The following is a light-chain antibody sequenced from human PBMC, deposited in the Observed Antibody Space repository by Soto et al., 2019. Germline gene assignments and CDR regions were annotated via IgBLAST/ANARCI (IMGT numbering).Light chain of an antibody. CDR2: DAS. CDR1: QSVSSY. J-gene: IGKJ1*01. Sequence: EIVLTQSPATLSLSPGERATLSCRASQSVSSYLAWYQQKPGQAPRLLIYDASTRATGIPARFSGSGSGTDFTLTISSLEPEDFALYYCQQRGNCPKTFGQGTKVEIK. V-gene: IGKV3-11*01. CDR3: QQRGNCPKT.